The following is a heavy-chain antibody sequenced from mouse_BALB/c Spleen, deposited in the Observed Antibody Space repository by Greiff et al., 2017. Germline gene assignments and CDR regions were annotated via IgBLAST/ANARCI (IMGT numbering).Heavy chain of an antibody. V-gene: IGHV1-77*01. CDR2: IYPGSGNT. D-gene: IGHD2-1*01. J-gene: IGHJ2*01. Sequence: QVQLQQSGAELARPGASVKLSCKASGYTFTDYYINWVQQRTGQGLEWIGEIYPGSGNTYYNEKFKGKATLTADKSSSTAYMQLSSLTSEDSAVYFCARDGNYRENYFDYWGQGTTLTVSS. CDR3: ARDGNYRENYFDY. CDR1: GYTFTDYY.